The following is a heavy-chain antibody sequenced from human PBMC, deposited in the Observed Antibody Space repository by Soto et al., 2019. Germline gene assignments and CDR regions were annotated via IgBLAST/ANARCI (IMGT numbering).Heavy chain of an antibody. Sequence: GGSPRLSCAASGFTFSSYGMHWVRQAPGKGLEWVAVISYDGSNKYYADSVKGRFTISRDNSKNTLYLQMNSLRAEDTAVYYCAKDNSGMARIGAFDIWGQGTMVTVSS. CDR3: AKDNSGMARIGAFDI. CDR2: ISYDGSNK. V-gene: IGHV3-30*18. CDR1: GFTFSSYG. J-gene: IGHJ3*02. D-gene: IGHD3-10*01.